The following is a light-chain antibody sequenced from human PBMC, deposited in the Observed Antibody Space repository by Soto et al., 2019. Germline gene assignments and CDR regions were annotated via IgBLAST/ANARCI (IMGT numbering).Light chain of an antibody. CDR1: QSISSW. J-gene: IGKJ1*01. CDR2: KAS. V-gene: IGKV1-5*03. Sequence: DIQMTQSPSTLSASVGDRVTVTCRASQSISSWLAWYQQKPGKAPTLLIYKASTLESGVPSRFSGSGSGTEFTLTISILQPDDSAAYYCQQYKSYPPTFGQGTKVEIK. CDR3: QQYKSYPPT.